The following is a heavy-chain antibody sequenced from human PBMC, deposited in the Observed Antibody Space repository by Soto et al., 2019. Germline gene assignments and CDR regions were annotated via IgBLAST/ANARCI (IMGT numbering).Heavy chain of an antibody. CDR3: ARVGEPHDFGVVTPYYGMDV. V-gene: IGHV3-30-3*01. CDR2: ISYDGSNK. D-gene: IGHD3-3*01. J-gene: IGHJ6*02. Sequence: QVQLVESGGGVVQPGRSLRLSCAASGFTFSSYAMHWVRQAPGKGLEWVAVISYDGSNKYYADSVKGRFTISRDNSKXXLXXXXXXXXXXXXXVYYCARVGEPHDFGVVTPYYGMDVWGQGTTVTVSS. CDR1: GFTFSSYA.